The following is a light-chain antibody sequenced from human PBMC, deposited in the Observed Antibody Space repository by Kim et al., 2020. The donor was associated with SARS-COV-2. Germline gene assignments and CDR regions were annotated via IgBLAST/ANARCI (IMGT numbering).Light chain of an antibody. J-gene: IGKJ2*03. Sequence: DFQMTQSPSSLSASVGDRVTISCRANQNIGTYLNWYQHKPGKAPQLLIYAASSLRSGVPSRFSGSGSGTDFTLTISSLQPDVFATYYCRQSYSTPLHSFGQGPKLEL. CDR1: QNIGTY. CDR3: RQSYSTPLHS. CDR2: AAS. V-gene: IGKV1-39*01.